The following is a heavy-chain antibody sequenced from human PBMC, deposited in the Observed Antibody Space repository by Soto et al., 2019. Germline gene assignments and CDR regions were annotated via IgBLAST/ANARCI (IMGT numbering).Heavy chain of an antibody. D-gene: IGHD5-12*01. CDR2: IYYSGST. J-gene: IGHJ5*02. Sequence: SETLSLTCTVSGGSISSGDYYWSWIRQPPGKGLEWIGYIYYSGSTYYNPSLKSRVTISVDTSKNQFSLKLSSVTAADTAVYYCARIDLGNIVAIVEENNWFDPWGQGTLVTVSS. CDR3: ARIDLGNIVAIVEENNWFDP. CDR1: GGSISSGDYY. V-gene: IGHV4-30-4*01.